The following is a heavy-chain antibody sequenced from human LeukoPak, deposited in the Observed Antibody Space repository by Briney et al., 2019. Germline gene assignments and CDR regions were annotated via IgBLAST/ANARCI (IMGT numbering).Heavy chain of an antibody. J-gene: IGHJ4*02. CDR3: ARDNSGSYLPFDY. CDR1: GGSISSSSYY. Sequence: NPSETLSLTCTVSGGSISSSSYYWGWIRQPPGKGLEWIGSIYYSGSTYYNPSLKSRVTISVDTSKNQFSLKLSSVTAADTAVYYCARDNSGSYLPFDYWGQGTLVTVSS. D-gene: IGHD1-26*01. CDR2: IYYSGST. V-gene: IGHV4-39*01.